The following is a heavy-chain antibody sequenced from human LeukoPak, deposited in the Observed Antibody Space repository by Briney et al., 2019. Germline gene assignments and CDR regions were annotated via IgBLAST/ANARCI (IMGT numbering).Heavy chain of an antibody. D-gene: IGHD2-2*01. J-gene: IGHJ3*02. V-gene: IGHV4-61*02. Sequence: SETLSLTCTVSGGSISSGSYYWSWIRQPAGKGLEWIGRIYTSGSTNYNPSLKSRVTISADTSKNQFSLKLSSVTAGDTAVYYCARDRTYCSSTSCYDAFDIWGQGTMVTVSS. CDR1: GGSISSGSYY. CDR2: IYTSGST. CDR3: ARDRTYCSSTSCYDAFDI.